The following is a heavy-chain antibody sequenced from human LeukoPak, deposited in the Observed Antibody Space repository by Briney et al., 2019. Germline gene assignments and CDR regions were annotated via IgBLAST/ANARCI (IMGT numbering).Heavy chain of an antibody. CDR2: SDPEDGET. J-gene: IGHJ4*02. CDR3: ATDPARYCSSTSCYL. Sequence: ASVKVSCKVSGYTLTELSMHWVRQAPGKGLEWMGGSDPEDGETIYAQKFQGRVTMTEDTSTDTAYMELSSLRSEDTAVYYCATDPARYCSSTSCYLWGQGTLVTVSS. CDR1: GYTLTELS. V-gene: IGHV1-24*01. D-gene: IGHD2-2*01.